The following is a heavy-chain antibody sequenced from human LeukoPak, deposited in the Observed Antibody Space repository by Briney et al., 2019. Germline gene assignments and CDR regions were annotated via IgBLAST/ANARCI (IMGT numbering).Heavy chain of an antibody. CDR2: IYPGDSDT. CDR3: ARVYASGSYCF. CDR1: GYTFTSYW. J-gene: IGHJ4*02. V-gene: IGHV5-51*04. D-gene: IGHD3-10*01. Sequence: GESLQISCKGSGYTFTSYWIDWVRQMPGKGLEGMGIIYPGDSDTRSRPSFQGQVTISADKPISKVYRQWSSLKASDTAMYYCARVYASGSYCFWGQGTLVTVSS.